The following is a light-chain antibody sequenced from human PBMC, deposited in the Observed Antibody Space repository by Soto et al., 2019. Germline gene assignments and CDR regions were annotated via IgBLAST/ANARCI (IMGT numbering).Light chain of an antibody. V-gene: IGKV3-20*01. Sequence: IVVAHSPATLSVSPGEGATLSCRASQGIGSTLAWYQHKPGQAPRLLIYGASRRATGIPDRFRGSASGTDFTLTISRLEPEDSAVYFCQQYSDLPMTFGQGTRVEIK. J-gene: IGKJ5*01. CDR3: QQYSDLPMT. CDR1: QGIGST. CDR2: GAS.